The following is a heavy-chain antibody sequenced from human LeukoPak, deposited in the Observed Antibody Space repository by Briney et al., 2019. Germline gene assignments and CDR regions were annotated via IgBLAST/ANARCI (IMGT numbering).Heavy chain of an antibody. V-gene: IGHV3-23*01. CDR2: IRDSGSST. CDR3: AKSSYYDSSGFYREYYFDY. J-gene: IGHJ4*02. CDR1: GFTFSSYA. Sequence: GGALRLSCAASGFTFSSYAMSWVRQAPGKGLEWVSAIRDSGSSTHYADSVKGRFTTSRDNSKNTLFLQMNSLRAEDTAIYYCAKSSYYDSSGFYREYYFDYWGQGTLVPVSS. D-gene: IGHD3-22*01.